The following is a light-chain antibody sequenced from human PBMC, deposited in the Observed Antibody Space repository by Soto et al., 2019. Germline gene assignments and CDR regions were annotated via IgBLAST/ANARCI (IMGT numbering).Light chain of an antibody. Sequence: AIQMTQSPSSLSASVGDRVTITCRSSQDIRNDVVWFQQNPGKAPKLLIYAASTLQNGVPFRFSGSASGRDFNLTISSLQPEDFVTYYCLQDYNYPRTFGQGTKVE. CDR1: QDIRND. V-gene: IGKV1-6*01. J-gene: IGKJ1*01. CDR2: AAS. CDR3: LQDYNYPRT.